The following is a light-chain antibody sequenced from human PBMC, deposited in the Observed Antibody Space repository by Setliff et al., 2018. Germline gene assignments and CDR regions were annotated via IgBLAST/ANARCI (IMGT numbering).Light chain of an antibody. CDR1: SSDVGNYDR. J-gene: IGLJ1*01. CDR2: EVS. V-gene: IGLV2-18*02. CDR3: SSYTSRSTYI. Sequence: QSALTQPPSVSGSPGQSVTISCTGTSSDVGNYDRVSWYQQAPGTAPKLMIYEVSSRPSGVPDRFSGSKSGNTASLIISGLQADDEADYYCSSYTSRSTYIFGTGTKVTVL.